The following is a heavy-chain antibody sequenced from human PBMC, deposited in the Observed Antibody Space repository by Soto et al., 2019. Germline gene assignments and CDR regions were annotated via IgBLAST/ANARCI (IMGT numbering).Heavy chain of an antibody. CDR2: IIPIFGTA. CDR3: ARDAADTGAVYYYDGMDV. CDR1: GGTFSSYA. V-gene: IGHV1-69*01. J-gene: IGHJ6*02. Sequence: QVQLVQSGAEVKKPGSSVKVSCKASGGTFSSYAISWVRQAPGQGLEWMGGIIPIFGTANYAQKFQGRVTITADESTSTAYMELSSLRSEDTAVYYCARDAADTGAVYYYDGMDVWGQGTTVTVSS. D-gene: IGHD6-25*01.